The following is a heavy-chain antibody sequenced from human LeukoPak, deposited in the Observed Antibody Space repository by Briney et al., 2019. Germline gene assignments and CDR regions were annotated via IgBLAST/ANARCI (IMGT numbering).Heavy chain of an antibody. V-gene: IGHV3-48*03. J-gene: IGHJ3*02. Sequence: PGGSLRLSCAASGFTFSSYEMNWVRQAPGKGLEWVSHISSSGSTIYYADSVKGRFTISRGNAKNSLYLQMNSLRAEDTAVYYCAREGPYYDSSGRGDAFDIWGQGTMVTVSS. CDR3: AREGPYYDSSGRGDAFDI. CDR2: ISSSGSTI. CDR1: GFTFSSYE. D-gene: IGHD3-22*01.